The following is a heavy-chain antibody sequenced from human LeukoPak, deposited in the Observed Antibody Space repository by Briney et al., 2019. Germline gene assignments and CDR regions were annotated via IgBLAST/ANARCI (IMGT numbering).Heavy chain of an antibody. V-gene: IGHV3-9*01. CDR3: AKEGRGYSYGYRAFDI. J-gene: IGHJ3*02. D-gene: IGHD5-18*01. Sequence: PWGCLRHSCAAPGFTFDGFAKDWVRADPGEGLGWGSGICWNSGSIGYADSVKGRFTISRDNAKNSLYLQMNSLRAEDTALYYCAKEGRGYSYGYRAFDIWGQGTMVTVSS. CDR1: GFTFDGFA. CDR2: ICWNSGSI.